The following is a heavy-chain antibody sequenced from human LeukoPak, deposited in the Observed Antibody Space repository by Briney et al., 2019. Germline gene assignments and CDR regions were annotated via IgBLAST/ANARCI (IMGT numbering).Heavy chain of an antibody. CDR3: AKASWVSTADAVL. V-gene: IGHV3-23*01. CDR1: GFIFSSYA. Sequence: GGSLTLSCVASGFIFSSYAMSWVRRAPARGLEWVSSLRGDGDTFYADSVMGRFTPSRDESRNTVYLHLNNLRVEDTAVYYCAKASWVSTADAVLWGQGTVVTVSS. CDR2: LRGDGDT. J-gene: IGHJ4*02. D-gene: IGHD3-16*01.